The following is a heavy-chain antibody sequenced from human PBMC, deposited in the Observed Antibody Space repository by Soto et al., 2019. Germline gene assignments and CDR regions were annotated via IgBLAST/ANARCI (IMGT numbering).Heavy chain of an antibody. CDR1: GGSISSGDYY. D-gene: IGHD1-1*01. CDR3: ARTADDSYWFDL. CDR2: IYYSGST. Sequence: SETLSLTCSVSGGSISSGDYYWNWIRQPPGKGLEWIGYIYYSGSTYYNPSLKSRVAISVDTSKNQFSLKLSSVTAADTAMYYCARTADDSYWFDLWGQGTLVTVSS. V-gene: IGHV4-30-4*01. J-gene: IGHJ5*02.